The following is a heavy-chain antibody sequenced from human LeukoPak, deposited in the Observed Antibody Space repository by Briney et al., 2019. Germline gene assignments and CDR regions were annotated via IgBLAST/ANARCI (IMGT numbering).Heavy chain of an antibody. Sequence: SGGSLRLSCAASGFTFSSYGMHWVRQAPGKGLEWVAVIWYDGSNKYYADSVKGRFTISRDNSKNTLYLQMNSLRAEDTAVYYCARDSIGVHYGSPDAFDIWGQGTMVTVSS. CDR2: IWYDGSNK. J-gene: IGHJ3*02. CDR1: GFTFSSYG. V-gene: IGHV3-33*01. D-gene: IGHD4-17*01. CDR3: ARDSIGVHYGSPDAFDI.